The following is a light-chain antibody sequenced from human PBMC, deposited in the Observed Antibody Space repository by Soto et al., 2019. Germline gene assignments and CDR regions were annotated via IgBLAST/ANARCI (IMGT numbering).Light chain of an antibody. Sequence: DIQMTQSPSTLSASVGDRVTITCRASQSISSWLAWYQQKPGKAPKLLIYKESSLESGVPSRFSGSGSGTEFTLTISSLQPDDFATYYCQQYNSYSPPWTFGQGTKVEIK. CDR1: QSISSW. V-gene: IGKV1-5*03. CDR2: KES. J-gene: IGKJ1*01. CDR3: QQYNSYSPPWT.